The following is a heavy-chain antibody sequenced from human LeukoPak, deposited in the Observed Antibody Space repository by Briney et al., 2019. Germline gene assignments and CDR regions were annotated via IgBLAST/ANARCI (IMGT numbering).Heavy chain of an antibody. V-gene: IGHV4-59*01. J-gene: IGHJ4*02. Sequence: PSETLSLTCTVSGGSISSYYWSWIRQPPGKGLEWLGYIYYSGSTNYDPSLKSRVTISVDTSKNHFSLKLSPVTAADTAVYYCARTAAAGTWGLGFWGQGTLVTVSS. CDR3: ARTAAAGTWGLGF. D-gene: IGHD6-13*01. CDR1: GGSISSYY. CDR2: IYYSGST.